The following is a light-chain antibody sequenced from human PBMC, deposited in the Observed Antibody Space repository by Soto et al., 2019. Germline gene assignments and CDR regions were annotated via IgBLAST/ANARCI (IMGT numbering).Light chain of an antibody. Sequence: EIVLTQSPGTLSLSPGERATLSCRASESLSTSHLGWYQHKPGQAPRLLIYGVSDRATGIPDRVSGSGSGTDFTLTISRLEPEDFAVYYCQYYGSYYGSSSGAFGGGTKVEIK. CDR1: ESLSTSH. J-gene: IGKJ4*01. V-gene: IGKV3-20*01. CDR3: QYYGSYYGSSSGA. CDR2: GVS.